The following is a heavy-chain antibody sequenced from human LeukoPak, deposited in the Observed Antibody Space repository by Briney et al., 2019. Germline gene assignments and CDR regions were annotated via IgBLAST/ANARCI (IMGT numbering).Heavy chain of an antibody. CDR1: GFTVSSNY. CDR2: IYSGGST. CDR3: ARDRGYSYGPFDY. Sequence: GGSLRLSCAASGFTVSSNYMSWVRQAPGRGLEWVSVIYSGGSTYYADSVKGRFTISRDNSKNTLYLQMNSLRAEDTAVYYCARDRGYSYGPFDYWGQGTLVTVSS. D-gene: IGHD5-18*01. J-gene: IGHJ4*02. V-gene: IGHV3-53*01.